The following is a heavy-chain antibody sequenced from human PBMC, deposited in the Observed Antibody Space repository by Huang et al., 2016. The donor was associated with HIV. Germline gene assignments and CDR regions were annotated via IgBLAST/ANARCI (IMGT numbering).Heavy chain of an antibody. CDR1: GGSITSHY. J-gene: IGHJ4*02. D-gene: IGHD3-22*01. Sequence: QVRLQESGPGLVKPSETLSLTCSVSGGSITSHYWSWIRQPPGKGLEWIGSIHSSWSTTYNPSFKSRFTISVDTSKNQFSLKVNSVTAVDTAVYFCARDADYFDSSGLFDHWGQGTLVTVSS. V-gene: IGHV4-59*11. CDR2: IHSSWST. CDR3: ARDADYFDSSGLFDH.